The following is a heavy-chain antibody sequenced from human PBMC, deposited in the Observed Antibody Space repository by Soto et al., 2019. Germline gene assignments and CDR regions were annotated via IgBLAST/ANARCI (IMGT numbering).Heavy chain of an antibody. D-gene: IGHD3-10*01. CDR3: ARDRLLWCEEFDP. V-gene: IGHV1-3*01. Sequence: QVQLVQSGAEVKKPGASVKVSCKASGYSFQTYSIHWVRQAPGQRLEWMGSINAGSGNAKYSPKFQDRVTITRDTSATTAYMELSSLRSEDTAGDFCARDRLLWCEEFDPWGQGTLVTVSS. J-gene: IGHJ5*02. CDR2: INAGSGNA. CDR1: GYSFQTYS.